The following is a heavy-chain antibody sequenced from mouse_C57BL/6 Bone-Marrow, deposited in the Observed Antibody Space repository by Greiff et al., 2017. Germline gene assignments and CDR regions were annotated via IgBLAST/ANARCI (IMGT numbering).Heavy chain of an antibody. Sequence: QVQLKQSGPELVKPGASVKISCKASGYAFSSSWMNWVKQRPGKGLEWIGRIYPGDGDTNYNGKFKGKATLTADKSSSTAYMQLSSLTSEDSAVYFCARPPTVVALYAMDYWGQGTSVTVSS. CDR1: GYAFSSSW. V-gene: IGHV1-82*01. D-gene: IGHD1-1*01. CDR3: ARPPTVVALYAMDY. CDR2: IYPGDGDT. J-gene: IGHJ4*01.